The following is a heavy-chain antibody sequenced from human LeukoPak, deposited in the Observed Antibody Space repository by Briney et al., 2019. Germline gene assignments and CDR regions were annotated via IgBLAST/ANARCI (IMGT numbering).Heavy chain of an antibody. CDR3: ARSGYSSGWYDY. D-gene: IGHD6-19*01. CDR2: INHSGST. CDR1: GGSFSGYY. J-gene: IGHJ4*02. Sequence: AETLSLTCAVYGGSFSGYYWSWIRQPPGKGLEWIGEINHSGSTNYNPSLKSRVTISVDTSKNQFSLKLSSVTAADTAVYYCARSGYSSGWYDYWGQGTLVTVSS. V-gene: IGHV4-34*01.